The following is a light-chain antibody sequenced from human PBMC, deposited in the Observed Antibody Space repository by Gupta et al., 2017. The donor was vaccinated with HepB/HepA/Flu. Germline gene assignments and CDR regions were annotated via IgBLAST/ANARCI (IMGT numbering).Light chain of an antibody. J-gene: IGKJ1*01. V-gene: IGKV4-1*01. CDR2: WAS. Sequence: DIVMTQSPDSLAVSLGERATINCKSSQSVLYSSNGRNYLVWYQLKPGQPPKLLIYWASTRESGVADRFSGSGSGTXFTLTIXSLQAEDVAVYYCQQYYRSPQTFGXGTKVKIK. CDR1: QSVLYSSNGRNY. CDR3: QQYYRSPQT.